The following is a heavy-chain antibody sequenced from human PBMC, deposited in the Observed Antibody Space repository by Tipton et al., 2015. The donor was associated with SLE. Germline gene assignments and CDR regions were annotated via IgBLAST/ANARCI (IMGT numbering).Heavy chain of an antibody. Sequence: TLSLTCSVSGGSISNYYWSWIRQPPGKALEWIGYIYTSGSTNYNPSLKSRVTMSVDTSKNQFSLKLNSVTAADTAVYYCARQGGVGAIDYWGQGTLVNVSS. J-gene: IGHJ4*02. CDR3: ARQGGVGAIDY. CDR2: IYTSGST. V-gene: IGHV4-4*09. D-gene: IGHD1-26*01. CDR1: GGSISNYY.